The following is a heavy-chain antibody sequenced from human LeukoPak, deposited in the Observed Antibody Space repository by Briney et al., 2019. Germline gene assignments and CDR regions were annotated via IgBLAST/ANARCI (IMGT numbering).Heavy chain of an antibody. CDR1: GFAFSIYA. V-gene: IGHV3-23*01. J-gene: IGHJ3*02. CDR3: AKDHDFWSGSPPGAFDI. CDR2: ISGSGGTA. Sequence: PGGSLRLSCAASGFAFSIYAMSWVRQAPGKGLEWVSAISGSGGTAYYAHSVKGRFTISRDNSKNTLYLQMNSLRAEDTAVYYCAKDHDFWSGSPPGAFDIWGQGTMVTVSS. D-gene: IGHD3-3*01.